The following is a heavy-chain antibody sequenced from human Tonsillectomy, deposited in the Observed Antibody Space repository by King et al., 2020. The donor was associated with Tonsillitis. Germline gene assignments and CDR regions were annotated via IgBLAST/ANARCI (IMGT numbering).Heavy chain of an antibody. Sequence: VQLQQSGPGLVKPSQPLSLTCAISGDSVSSNSAAWIWIRQSPSRGLEWLGRTYYRSKWYNDYAASVKSRITINTDTSKNQFSLQLNSVTPEDTAVYYCAKASGPTWACCCDCNGKGFDPWGQGTLVTVSS. J-gene: IGHJ5*02. D-gene: IGHD2-21*01. V-gene: IGHV6-1*01. CDR3: AKASGPTWACCCDCNGKGFDP. CDR1: GDSVSSNSAA. CDR2: TYYRSKWYN.